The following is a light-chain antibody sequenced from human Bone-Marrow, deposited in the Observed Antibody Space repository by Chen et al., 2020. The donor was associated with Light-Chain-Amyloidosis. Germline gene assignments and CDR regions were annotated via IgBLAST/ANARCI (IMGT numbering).Light chain of an antibody. CDR3: QSADSSGTYEVI. J-gene: IGLJ2*01. Sequence: SYELTQPPSVSVSPGQTARITCSGDDLPTQYAYWYQQKPGQAPGLVIHRDTERPSGISERFSGSISGTAATLTIIGVQAEDEADYHCQSADSSGTYEVIFGGGTKLTVL. CDR2: RDT. V-gene: IGLV3-25*03. CDR1: DLPTQY.